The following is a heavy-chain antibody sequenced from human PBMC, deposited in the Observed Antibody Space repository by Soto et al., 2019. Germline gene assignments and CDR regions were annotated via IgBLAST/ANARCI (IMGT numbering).Heavy chain of an antibody. Sequence: SETLSLTCAVYGGSFSGYYWSWIRQPPGKGLEWIGEINHSGSTNYNPSLKSRVTISVDTSKNQFSLKLSSVTAADTAVYYCARGGYDILTGYRPRFDYWGQGTLVTVSS. J-gene: IGHJ4*02. V-gene: IGHV4-34*01. CDR3: ARGGYDILTGYRPRFDY. CDR1: GGSFSGYY. D-gene: IGHD3-9*01. CDR2: INHSGST.